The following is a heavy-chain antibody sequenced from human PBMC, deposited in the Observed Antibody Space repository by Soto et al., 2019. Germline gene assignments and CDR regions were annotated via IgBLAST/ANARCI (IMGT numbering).Heavy chain of an antibody. D-gene: IGHD2-15*01. CDR3: AKDIAASSWYSLDY. Sequence: EVQLVESGGVVVQPGGSLRLSCAASGFTFDDYTMHWVRQAPGKGLEWVSLISWDGGSTYYADSVKGRFTISRDNSKNSLYLQMNSLRTEDTALYYCAKDIAASSWYSLDYWGQGTLVTVSS. J-gene: IGHJ4*02. CDR2: ISWDGGST. V-gene: IGHV3-43*01. CDR1: GFTFDDYT.